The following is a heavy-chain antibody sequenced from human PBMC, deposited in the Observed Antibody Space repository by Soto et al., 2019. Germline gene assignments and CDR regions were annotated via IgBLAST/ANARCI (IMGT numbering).Heavy chain of an antibody. V-gene: IGHV4-39*01. Sequence: QLQLQESGPGLVKPSETLSLTCTVSGGSISSSSYYWGWIRQPPGKGLEWIGSIYYSGSTYYNPSLKRRVTISVDTSKNQFSLKLSSVTAADTAVYYCARRQAPYYDILTGGVHWFDPWGQGTLVTVSS. CDR3: ARRQAPYYDILTGGVHWFDP. D-gene: IGHD3-9*01. CDR1: GGSISSSSYY. CDR2: IYYSGST. J-gene: IGHJ5*02.